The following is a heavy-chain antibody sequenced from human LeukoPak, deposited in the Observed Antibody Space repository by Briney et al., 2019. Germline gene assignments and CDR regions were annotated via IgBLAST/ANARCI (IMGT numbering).Heavy chain of an antibody. V-gene: IGHV4-39*01. CDR3: ARGGRFRSAGSVGY. J-gene: IGHJ4*02. CDR1: GGSIRSSYYY. Sequence: PSETLSLTCIVSGGSIRSSYYYWGWIRQPPGKGLEWIGSIYDSGSTYYNPSLKSRVTISVDTSKNQFSLKLNSVTAADTAVYYCARGGRFRSAGSVGYWGQGTLVTVSS. D-gene: IGHD5/OR15-5a*01. CDR2: IYDSGST.